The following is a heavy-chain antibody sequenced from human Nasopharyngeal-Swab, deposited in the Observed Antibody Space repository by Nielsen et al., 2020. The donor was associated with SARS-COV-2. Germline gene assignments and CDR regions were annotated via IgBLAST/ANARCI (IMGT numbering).Heavy chain of an antibody. J-gene: IGHJ3*02. CDR3: AKEIAAAGYDAFDI. D-gene: IGHD6-13*01. CDR2: INSGGTTM. V-gene: IGHV3-11*01. CDR1: GFIFSDYY. Sequence: GESLKISCAASGFIFSDYYMSWIRQAPGKGLEWVSYINSGGTTMLYANSVEGRFTIYRDNARNSLYLQMNSLGAEDTAVYYCAKEIAAAGYDAFDIWGQGTVVTVSS.